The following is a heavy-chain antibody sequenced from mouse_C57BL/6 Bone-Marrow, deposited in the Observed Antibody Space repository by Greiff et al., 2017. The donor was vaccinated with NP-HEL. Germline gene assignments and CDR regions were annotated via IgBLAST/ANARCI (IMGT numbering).Heavy chain of an antibody. V-gene: IGHV5-4*03. J-gene: IGHJ1*03. Sequence: EVMLVESGGGLVKPGGSLKLSCAASGFTFSSYAMSWVRQTPEKRLEWVATISDGGSYTYYPDNVKGRFTISRDNAKNNLYLQMSHLKSEDTAMYYCASPVYYSNYGYFDVWGTGTTVTVSS. CDR1: GFTFSSYA. D-gene: IGHD2-5*01. CDR2: ISDGGSYT. CDR3: ASPVYYSNYGYFDV.